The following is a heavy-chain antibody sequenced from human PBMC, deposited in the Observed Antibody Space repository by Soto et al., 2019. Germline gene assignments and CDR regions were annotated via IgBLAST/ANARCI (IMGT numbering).Heavy chain of an antibody. J-gene: IGHJ4*02. Sequence: GGSLRLSCAASGFTFSSYSMNWVLQAPGKGLEWVSSISSSSSYIYYADSVKGRFTISRDNAKNSLYLQRNRLRAEDTAVYYCAGEYCSSTSCYTLNFDYWGQGTLVTVSS. D-gene: IGHD2-2*02. CDR2: ISSSSSYI. V-gene: IGHV3-21*01. CDR3: AGEYCSSTSCYTLNFDY. CDR1: GFTFSSYS.